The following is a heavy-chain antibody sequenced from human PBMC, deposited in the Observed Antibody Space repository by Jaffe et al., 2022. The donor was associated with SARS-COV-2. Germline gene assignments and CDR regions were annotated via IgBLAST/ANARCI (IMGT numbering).Heavy chain of an antibody. V-gene: IGHV3-48*01. D-gene: IGHD3-10*01. CDR2: ISSTGAPI. CDR1: GFTFSTYR. Sequence: EMQLVESGGGLVQPGGSLRLSCAASGFTFSTYRMTWVRQTPGKGLEWVSYISSTGAPIYYADSVKGRFTISRDNAKNSLSLQMDSLRAEDTAVYYCARGYYTSALNAFDIWGQGTMVTVSS. J-gene: IGHJ3*02. CDR3: ARGYYTSALNAFDI.